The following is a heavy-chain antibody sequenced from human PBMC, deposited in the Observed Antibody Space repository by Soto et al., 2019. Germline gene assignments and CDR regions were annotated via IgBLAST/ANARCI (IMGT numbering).Heavy chain of an antibody. D-gene: IGHD3-9*01. V-gene: IGHV4-34*01. CDR3: ARVHLNYDILTGYYGPFDY. Sequence: SETLSLTCAVYGGSFSGYYWSWIRQPPGKGLEWIGEINHSGSTNYNPSLKSRVTISVDTSKNQFSLKLSSVTAADTAVYYCARVHLNYDILTGYYGPFDYWGQGTLVTVSS. CDR2: INHSGST. CDR1: GGSFSGYY. J-gene: IGHJ4*02.